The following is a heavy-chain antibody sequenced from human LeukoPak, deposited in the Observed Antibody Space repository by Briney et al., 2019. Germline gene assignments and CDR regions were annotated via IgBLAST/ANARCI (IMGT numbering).Heavy chain of an antibody. J-gene: IGHJ6*03. CDR3: ARGLRAYYYFYMDV. CDR1: GGSFSGYY. V-gene: IGHV4-34*01. Sequence: PSETLSLTCAVYGGSFSGYYWSWIRQPPGKGLEWIGEINHSGSTNYNPSLKSRVTISVDTSKNQFSLKLNSVTAAETAVYYCARGLRAYYYFYMDVWGKGTTVTVSS. CDR2: INHSGST. D-gene: IGHD3-16*01.